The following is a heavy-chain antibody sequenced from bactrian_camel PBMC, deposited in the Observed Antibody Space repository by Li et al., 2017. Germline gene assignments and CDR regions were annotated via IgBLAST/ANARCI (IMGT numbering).Heavy chain of an antibody. CDR1: GFTFSTYW. D-gene: IGHD7*01. V-gene: IGHV3S1*01. Sequence: QVQLVESGGGLVQPGGSPTLSCAASGFTFSTYWMYWVRQAPGKGLEWVSRIIHDGDTTSYADSVKGRFTISRDNAKNTLYLQLNSLRTEDTAMYYCAVATTTYSPVFGQGTQVTVS. CDR2: IIHDGDTT. J-gene: IGHJ4*01.